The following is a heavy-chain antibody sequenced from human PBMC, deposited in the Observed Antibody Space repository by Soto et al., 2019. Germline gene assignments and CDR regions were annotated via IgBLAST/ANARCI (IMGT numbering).Heavy chain of an antibody. CDR2: VNPNSGGT. CDR3: VTSRVSIAVAGETEYYFDY. V-gene: IGHV1-2*04. J-gene: IGHJ4*02. D-gene: IGHD6-19*01. Sequence: ASVKVSCKASGYTFTVYYIHGVGQSPLRGLEWMGWVNPNSGGTNYAQKFQGWVTMTRDTSISTAYMELSRLRSDDTAVYYCVTSRVSIAVAGETEYYFDYWGQGTLVTVS. CDR1: GYTFTVYY.